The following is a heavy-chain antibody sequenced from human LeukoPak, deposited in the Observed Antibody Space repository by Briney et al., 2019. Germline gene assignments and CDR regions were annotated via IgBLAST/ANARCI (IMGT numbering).Heavy chain of an antibody. D-gene: IGHD1-26*01. CDR2: INHSGST. CDR3: ARGAVGHTPYYFEY. Sequence: PSETLSLTCAVYGGSFSGYYWSWIRQPPGKGLEWIGEINHSGSTNYNPSLQSRVTMSIDTSKNHVSLRLSSVTAADSAVYYCARGAVGHTPYYFEYWGQGTLVTVSS. V-gene: IGHV4-34*01. J-gene: IGHJ4*02. CDR1: GGSFSGYY.